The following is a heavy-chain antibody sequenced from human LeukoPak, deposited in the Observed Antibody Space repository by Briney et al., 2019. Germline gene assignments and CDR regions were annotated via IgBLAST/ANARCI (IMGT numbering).Heavy chain of an antibody. CDR1: GFTFSSNW. CDR2: ISSDGIST. Sequence: GESLRLSCAASGFTFSSNWMHWVRQAPGKGLVWVSRISSDGISTTYADSVKGRFTTSRDNAKNTLYVQMNSLRVEDTAVYYCASFLCPTCSWGQGTLVTVSS. CDR3: ASFLCPTCS. J-gene: IGHJ5*02. D-gene: IGHD2-2*01. V-gene: IGHV3-74*01.